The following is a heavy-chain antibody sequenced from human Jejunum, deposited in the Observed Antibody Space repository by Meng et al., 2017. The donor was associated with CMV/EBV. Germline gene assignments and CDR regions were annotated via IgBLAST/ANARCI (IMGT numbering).Heavy chain of an antibody. CDR1: GFSLNTTGMY. D-gene: IGHD2-21*01. Sequence: SGFSLNTTGMYVSWVRQPPGKALEWLALIDWDDDKYYSTSLQTRLTISKDTSKNQVVLKMTNMDPVDTGTYYCARIGTIAGWLDPWGQGTLVTVSS. J-gene: IGHJ5*02. CDR2: IDWDDDK. V-gene: IGHV2-70*20. CDR3: ARIGTIAGWLDP.